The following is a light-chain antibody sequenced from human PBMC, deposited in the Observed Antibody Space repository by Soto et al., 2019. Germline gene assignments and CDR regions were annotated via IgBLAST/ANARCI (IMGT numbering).Light chain of an antibody. V-gene: IGKV3D-20*01. J-gene: IGKJ5*01. CDR1: QTVTTY. CDR3: QPYGSSLLT. Sequence: ELVMTQYPATMSVSPGERCTRSCVASQTVTTYLAWYQQKPGQADRLLIYDAYNRATGIPARFSGSGSGTDFTLTISRLEPEDFAVYYCQPYGSSLLTVGPGTRLEIK. CDR2: DAY.